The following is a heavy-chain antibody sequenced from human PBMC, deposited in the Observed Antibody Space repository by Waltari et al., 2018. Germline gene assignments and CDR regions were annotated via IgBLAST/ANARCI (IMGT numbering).Heavy chain of an antibody. D-gene: IGHD3-3*01. CDR2: INHSGRT. Sequence: QVQLKQWGAGLLKPSETLSLTCAVYGGSFSGYYWSWIRQPPGKGLELVGAINHSGRTNYNPSLKSRVTISVDTSKNQFSLKLSSVTAADTAVYYCARGCYDFWSGYLGAFDIWGQGTMVTVSS. CDR3: ARGCYDFWSGYLGAFDI. V-gene: IGHV4-34*01. CDR1: GGSFSGYY. J-gene: IGHJ3*02.